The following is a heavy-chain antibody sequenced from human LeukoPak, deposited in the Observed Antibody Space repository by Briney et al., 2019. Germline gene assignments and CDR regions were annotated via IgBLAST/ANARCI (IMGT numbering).Heavy chain of an antibody. J-gene: IGHJ4*02. Sequence: SETLSLTCTVSGGSITNNNYYWDWIRQPPGKGLEWIGNLYYSGSAHYNPSLKSRVTISVDTSKNQFSLKLSSVTAADTAVYYCARGVEKLCDSSGYYCRYFDYWGQGTLVTVSS. CDR1: GGSITNNNYY. D-gene: IGHD3-22*01. V-gene: IGHV4-39*01. CDR3: ARGVEKLCDSSGYYCRYFDY. CDR2: LYYSGSA.